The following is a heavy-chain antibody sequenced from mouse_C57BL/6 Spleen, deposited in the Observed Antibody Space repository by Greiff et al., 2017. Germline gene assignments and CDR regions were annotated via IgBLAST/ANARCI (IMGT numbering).Heavy chain of an antibody. J-gene: IGHJ2*01. Sequence: QVQLQQPGAELVRPGTSVKLSCKASYYAFTGCWMHWVKQRPGQGLEWIGVFTTSDSSTNYNEKFKGKATLTVNTSSSTAYMQLSSLTSEDSAVYYCAKYGKGSYFDYWGQGTTLTVSA. CDR2: FTTSDSST. CDR3: AKYGKGSYFDY. CDR1: YYAFTGCW. V-gene: IGHV1-59*01. D-gene: IGHD2-10*02.